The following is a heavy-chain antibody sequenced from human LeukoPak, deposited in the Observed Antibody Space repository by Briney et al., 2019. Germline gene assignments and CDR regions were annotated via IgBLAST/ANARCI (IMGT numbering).Heavy chain of an antibody. CDR3: AKGRGVTVTTSFDY. CDR1: GFTFSSYA. Sequence: GGSLRLSCAASGFTFSSYAMSWVRPAPGKGLEWVSGISGSGDNTYHTDSVKGRFTISRDNSKNTLYLQMNSLRAEDTAVYYCAKGRGVTVTTSFDYWGQGTLVTVSS. J-gene: IGHJ4*02. D-gene: IGHD4-17*01. CDR2: ISGSGDNT. V-gene: IGHV3-23*01.